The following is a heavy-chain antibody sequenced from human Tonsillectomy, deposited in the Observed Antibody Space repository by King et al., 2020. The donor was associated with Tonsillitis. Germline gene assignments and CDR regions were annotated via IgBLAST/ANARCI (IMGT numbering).Heavy chain of an antibody. CDR1: GFIFGSYS. V-gene: IGHV3-21*01. Sequence: QLVQSGGGLVKPGGSLRLSCAASGFIFGSYSMNWVRQAPGKGLEWVSSISSSSTYIYYADSVKGRFTISRDNAKSSLFLQMNSLRAEDTAVYYCARDVQIWLEFYGMDVWGQGTTVTVSS. CDR2: ISSSSTYI. D-gene: IGHD5-18*01. J-gene: IGHJ6*02. CDR3: ARDVQIWLEFYGMDV.